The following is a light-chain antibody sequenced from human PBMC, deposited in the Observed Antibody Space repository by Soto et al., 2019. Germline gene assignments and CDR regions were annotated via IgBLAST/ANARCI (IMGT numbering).Light chain of an antibody. CDR1: QSVRGY. CDR3: QQRSAWPPN. V-gene: IGKV3-11*01. CDR2: DAY. Sequence: EIVLTQSPATLSLSPGERATLSCRASQSVRGYLAWYQQKLGQAPRLLISDAYNRAAGVPARFSGSGSGADFTPTISTLEPVYFAEYYGQQRSAWPPNFGGGTKVEIK. J-gene: IGKJ4*01.